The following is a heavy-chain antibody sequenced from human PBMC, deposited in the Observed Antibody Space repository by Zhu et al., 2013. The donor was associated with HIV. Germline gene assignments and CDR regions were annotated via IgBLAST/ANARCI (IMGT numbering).Heavy chain of an antibody. Sequence: QVQLVQSGAEVKKPGVSVKVSCKASGYTFTNYAMHWVRQAPGQRLEWMGWISYGNGNTKSSQRFQGRLTITRDTSANTAYMELSSLRSEDTAVYYCAGSTVKWELLIYWGQGTLVTVSS. CDR1: GYTFTNYA. V-gene: IGHV1-3*01. D-gene: IGHD1-26*01. J-gene: IGHJ4*02. CDR3: AGSTVKWELLIY. CDR2: ISYGNGNT.